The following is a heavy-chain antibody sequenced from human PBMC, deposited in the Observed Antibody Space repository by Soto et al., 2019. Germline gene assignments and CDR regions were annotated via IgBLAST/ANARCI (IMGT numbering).Heavy chain of an antibody. V-gene: IGHV1-69*06. Sequence: QVQLVQSGAEVKKPGSSVKVSCKASGVTFSSYAISWVRQAPGQGLEWMGGIIPIFGTANYAQKFQGRVTITADKSTSTAYMELSSLRSEDTAVYYCAREPGIAAAGTAYYYGMDVWGQGTTVTVSS. D-gene: IGHD6-13*01. CDR3: AREPGIAAAGTAYYYGMDV. CDR2: IIPIFGTA. CDR1: GVTFSSYA. J-gene: IGHJ6*02.